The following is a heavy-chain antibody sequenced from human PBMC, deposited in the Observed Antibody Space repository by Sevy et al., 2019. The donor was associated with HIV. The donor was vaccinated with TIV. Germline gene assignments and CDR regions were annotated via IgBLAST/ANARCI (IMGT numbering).Heavy chain of an antibody. D-gene: IGHD3-9*01. V-gene: IGHV4-38-2*02. CDR3: ANFVRLLIINGDAFDV. CDR1: GYSISSGYL. Sequence: SETLSLTCTVSGYSISSGYLWGWIRQPPGKGLESIGSVDHTGNTYYNPSLKSRVTTSVDTSKNQFSLRLSSVTAADTAVYYCANFVRLLIINGDAFDVWGQGTMVTVSS. CDR2: VDHTGNT. J-gene: IGHJ3*01.